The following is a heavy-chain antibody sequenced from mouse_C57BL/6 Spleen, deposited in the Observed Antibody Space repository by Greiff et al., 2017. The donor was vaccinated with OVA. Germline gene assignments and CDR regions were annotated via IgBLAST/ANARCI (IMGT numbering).Heavy chain of an antibody. CDR1: GYTFTSYW. V-gene: IGHV1-52*01. Sequence: QVQLQQPGAELVRPGSSVKLSCKASGYTFTSYWMHWVKQRPIQGLEWIGNIDPSDSETLYNQKFKDKATLTVDKSSSTAYMQLSSLTSEDSAVYYCARSNYGSSFDYWGQGTTLTVSS. CDR2: IDPSDSET. J-gene: IGHJ2*01. D-gene: IGHD1-1*01. CDR3: ARSNYGSSFDY.